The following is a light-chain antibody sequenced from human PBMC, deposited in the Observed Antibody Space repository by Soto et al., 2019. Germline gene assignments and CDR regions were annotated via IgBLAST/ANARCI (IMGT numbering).Light chain of an antibody. J-gene: IGKJ4*01. CDR1: QSVSISY. Sequence: EMSIRQSPSTRCFPPREKATLSCRARQSVSISYLALYQQKPGHAPTLLISGEPSRATGIPDSFSGSVSRTGFRLSITRLEPEALAVYYCQQYGSSRNTFGGATTVDIK. CDR3: QQYGSSRNT. CDR2: GEP. V-gene: IGKV3-20*01.